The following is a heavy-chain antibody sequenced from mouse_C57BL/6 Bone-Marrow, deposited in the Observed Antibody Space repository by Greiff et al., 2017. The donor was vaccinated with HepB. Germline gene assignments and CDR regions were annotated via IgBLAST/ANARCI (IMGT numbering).Heavy chain of an antibody. CDR3: ARLYQLWDAIDY. J-gene: IGHJ4*01. CDR2: IYPGSGST. Sequence: QVQLQQSGAELVKPGASVKMSCKASGYTFTSYWITWVKKRPGQGLEWIGDIYPGSGSTNYNEKFKSKATLTVDTSSSTAYMQLSSLTSEDSAVYYCARLYQLWDAIDYWGQGTSVTVSS. V-gene: IGHV1-55*01. D-gene: IGHD1-1*02. CDR1: GYTFTSYW.